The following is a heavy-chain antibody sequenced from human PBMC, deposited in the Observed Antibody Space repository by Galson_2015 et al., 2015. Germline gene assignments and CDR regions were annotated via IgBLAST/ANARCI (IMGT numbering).Heavy chain of an antibody. D-gene: IGHD5-18*01. CDR2: IIPIFGTA. CDR3: ARGLRRRYVDTASFDY. J-gene: IGHJ4*02. Sequence: SVKVSCKASGGTFSSYAISWVRQAPGQGLEWMGGIIPIFGTANYAQKFQGRVTITADESTSTAYMELSSLRSEDTAVYYCARGLRRRYVDTASFDYWGQGTLVTVSS. CDR1: GGTFSSYA. V-gene: IGHV1-69*13.